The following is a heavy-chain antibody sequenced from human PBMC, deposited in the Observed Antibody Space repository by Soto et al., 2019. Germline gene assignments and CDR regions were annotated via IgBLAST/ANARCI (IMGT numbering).Heavy chain of an antibody. CDR3: ARDSGFLQLADSAHS. CDR1: GFTFSYYG. CDR2: IGRRGDAT. J-gene: IGHJ5*01. V-gene: IGHV3-23*01. Sequence: GGSLRLSCEASGFTFSYYGLTWVRQAPGRGLEWVSSIGRRGDATFYADSVRGRFSISRDNSKNTVTLQMDRLRGEDTARYYCARDSGFLQLADSAHSPGPGTQLTLSS. D-gene: IGHD1-1*01.